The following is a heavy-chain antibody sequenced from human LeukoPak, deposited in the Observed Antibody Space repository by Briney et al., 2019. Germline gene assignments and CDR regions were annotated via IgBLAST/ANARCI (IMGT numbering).Heavy chain of an antibody. V-gene: IGHV3-23*01. CDR3: AKRGPAGAGKSPDYFDY. J-gene: IGHJ4*02. CDR2: IIGSGDNT. D-gene: IGHD6-19*01. CDR1: GFTFSSYV. Sequence: GGSLRLSCAASGFTFSSYVMSWVRQAPGKGLEWVSAIIGSGDNTYYADSVKGRFTISRDNSKNTLYLQMNSLRAEDTAVYYCAKRGPAGAGKSPDYFDYWGQGTLVTVSS.